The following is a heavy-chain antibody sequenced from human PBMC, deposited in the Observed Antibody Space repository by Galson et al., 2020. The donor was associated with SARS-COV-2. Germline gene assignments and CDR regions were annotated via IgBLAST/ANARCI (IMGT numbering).Heavy chain of an antibody. CDR3: ARDHNYDFGSGPPGRSYYYGRDV. CDR1: GGSISSGGYY. J-gene: IGHJ6*02. V-gene: IGHV4-31*03. Sequence: SETLSLTCTVSGGSISSGGYYWSWIRQHPGKDLEWIGYIYYSGSTYYNPSLKSRVTISVDTSKNQFSLKLSSVTAADTAVYYCARDHNYDFGSGPPGRSYYYGRDVWSQGTTVTVSS. D-gene: IGHD3-3*01. CDR2: IYYSGST.